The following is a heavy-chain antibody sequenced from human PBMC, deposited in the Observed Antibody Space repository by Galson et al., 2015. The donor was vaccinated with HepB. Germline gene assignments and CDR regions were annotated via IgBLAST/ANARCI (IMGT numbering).Heavy chain of an antibody. J-gene: IGHJ3*02. CDR1: GFTFSSYD. D-gene: IGHD3-10*01. Sequence: SLRLSCAASGFTFSSYDMHWVRQATGKGLEWVSAIGTAGDTYYPGSVKGRFTISRENAKNSLYLQMNSLRAGDTAVYYCARVRYYYGSGSYYGDDAFDIWGQGTMVTVSS. CDR3: ARVRYYYGSGSYYGDDAFDI. CDR2: IGTAGDT. V-gene: IGHV3-13*01.